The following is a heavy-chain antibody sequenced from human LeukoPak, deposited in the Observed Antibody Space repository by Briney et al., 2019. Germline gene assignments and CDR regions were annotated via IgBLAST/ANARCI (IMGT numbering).Heavy chain of an antibody. CDR1: GYTFTGYY. Sequence: ASVKVSSKASGYTFTGYYMHWVRQAPGQGLEWMGWINPNSGGTNYAQKFQGRVTMTRDTSISTAYMELSRLRSDDTAVYYCARVLGKFYGSGSHTIDYWGQGTLVTVSS. V-gene: IGHV1-2*02. D-gene: IGHD3-10*01. CDR3: ARVLGKFYGSGSHTIDY. CDR2: INPNSGGT. J-gene: IGHJ4*02.